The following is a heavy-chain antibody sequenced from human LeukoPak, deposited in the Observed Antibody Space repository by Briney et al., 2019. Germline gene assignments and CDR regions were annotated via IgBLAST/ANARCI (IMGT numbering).Heavy chain of an antibody. D-gene: IGHD3-10*01. J-gene: IGHJ4*02. Sequence: SGGSLRLSCVASGITFSNYDMSWVRQAPGKGLEWVSAIRGAGDITDYADSVKGRFTISRDNSKNMLCLQMSSLRAEDTAIYYCAKAPYGSGSYYVNLWGQGTLVTVSS. CDR3: AKAPYGSGSYYVNL. CDR2: IRGAGDIT. V-gene: IGHV3-23*01. CDR1: GITFSNYD.